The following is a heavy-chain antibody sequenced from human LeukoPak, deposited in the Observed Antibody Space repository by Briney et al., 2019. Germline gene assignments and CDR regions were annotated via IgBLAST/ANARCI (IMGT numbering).Heavy chain of an antibody. CDR2: ISGSGGST. Sequence: GGSLRLSYAASGFTFSSYAMSWVRQAPGKGLEWVSAISGSGGSTYYADSVKGRFTISRDNSKNTLYLQMNSLRAEDTAVYYCAKNRAPLRYFDWLLRGACFDYWGQGTLVTVSS. CDR1: GFTFSSYA. CDR3: AKNRAPLRYFDWLLRGACFDY. D-gene: IGHD3-9*01. V-gene: IGHV3-23*01. J-gene: IGHJ4*02.